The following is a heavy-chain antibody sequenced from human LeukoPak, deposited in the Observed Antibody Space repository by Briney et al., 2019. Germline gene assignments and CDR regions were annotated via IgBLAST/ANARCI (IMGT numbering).Heavy chain of an antibody. J-gene: IGHJ6*04. Sequence: GESLKISCKSSGYSFTSYWIGWVRQMPGKGLEGMGSIYPDDSDTRYSPSFEGQVIISVDKSISTAYLQWSSLKASDTATYYMDVWGKGTTVTVSS. CDR3: DV. CDR1: GYSFTSYW. CDR2: IYPDDSDT. V-gene: IGHV5-51*01.